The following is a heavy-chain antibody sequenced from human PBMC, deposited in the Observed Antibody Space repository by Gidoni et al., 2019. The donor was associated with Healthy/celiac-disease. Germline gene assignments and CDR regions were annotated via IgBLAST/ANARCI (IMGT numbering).Heavy chain of an antibody. CDR1: GYTFTSYD. Sequence: QGQLVPSAAAATKPGASVQVSCTASGYTFTSYDLNWRRQATGQGLEWMGWMNPNSGNTGYAQKFLGRVTMTRNTSISTAYMELISLRAEDTAVYYCARDGLTIFGVVIKLYYYGMDVWGQGTTVTLSS. J-gene: IGHJ6*02. CDR3: ARDGLTIFGVVIKLYYYGMDV. D-gene: IGHD3-3*01. V-gene: IGHV1-8*01. CDR2: MNPNSGNT.